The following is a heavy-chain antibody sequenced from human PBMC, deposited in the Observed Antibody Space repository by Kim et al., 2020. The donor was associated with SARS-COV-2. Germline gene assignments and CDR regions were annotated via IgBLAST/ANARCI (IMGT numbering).Heavy chain of an antibody. J-gene: IGHJ4*02. Sequence: ASVKVSCKASGYSFTRYHVHWLRQAPGRGPEWMGIINPNVGATTYAQKFQGRLTMTRDTSTSIVYLELISLRPEDTAIYYCTRGGIIIKPAAGCDSDCYPGLYWGQGALVTVSS. D-gene: IGHD2-21*01. CDR3: TRGGIIIKPAAGCDSDCYPGLY. V-gene: IGHV1-46*01. CDR2: INPNVGAT. CDR1: GYSFTRYH.